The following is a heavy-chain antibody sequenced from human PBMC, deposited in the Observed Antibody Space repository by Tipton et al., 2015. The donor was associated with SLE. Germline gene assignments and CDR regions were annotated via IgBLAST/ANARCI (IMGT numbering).Heavy chain of an antibody. J-gene: IGHJ6*02. V-gene: IGHV1-18*01. Sequence: QLVQSGAEVKKPGASLKVSCKASGYTFSNYAISWARQAPGQGLEWMGWISVYSGDTNYAQNLQGRVSMTTDTSTSTAYMELRSLTSDDTAVYYCARERMTNNGHRGIDVWGQGTTVTVSS. CDR3: ARERMTNNGHRGIDV. D-gene: IGHD4-11*01. CDR2: ISVYSGDT. CDR1: GYTFSNYA.